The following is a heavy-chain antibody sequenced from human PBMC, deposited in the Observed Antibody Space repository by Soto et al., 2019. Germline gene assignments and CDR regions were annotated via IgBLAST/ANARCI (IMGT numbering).Heavy chain of an antibody. CDR1: GSTFSTYS. CDR2: ISGRGDVI. Sequence: EVQLVESGGGLVQPGGSLRLSCVDPGSTFSTYSMNWVRQAPGKGLEWVSLISGRGDVISYADSVKSPFTISRDNAKNSLYLQMNSLRAEDTSVYYFAQYQSKMESWGQGTLVNVSA. CDR3: AQYQSKMES. J-gene: IGHJ5*02. V-gene: IGHV3-48*01. D-gene: IGHD3-3*01.